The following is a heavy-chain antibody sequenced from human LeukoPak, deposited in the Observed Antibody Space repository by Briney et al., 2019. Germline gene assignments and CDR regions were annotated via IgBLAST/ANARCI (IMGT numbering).Heavy chain of an antibody. CDR3: AKGYFYESSGYPFDY. Sequence: GGSLRLSCEGSAFIFSGHWMNWVRQTPGKGLEWVASIKEDGSERQYVDSVKGRFSISRDNSKNTLYLQMSSLGSEDTAVYHCAKGYFYESSGYPFDYWGQGTLVTVSS. CDR1: AFIFSGHW. J-gene: IGHJ4*02. CDR2: IKEDGSER. V-gene: IGHV3-7*01. D-gene: IGHD3-22*01.